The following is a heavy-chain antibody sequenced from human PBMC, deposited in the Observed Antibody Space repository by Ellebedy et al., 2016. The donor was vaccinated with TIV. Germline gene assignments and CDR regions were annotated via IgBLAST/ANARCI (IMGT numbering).Heavy chain of an antibody. CDR1: GGPFSSYA. V-gene: IGHV1-8*02. Sequence: AASVKVSCKASGGPFSSYAINWVRQATGQGLEWLGWINPNSGDTGYAQKFQGRVTMTRDTSLSTAYMELSRLRSEDTAVYYCAVTMIVVGGDAFDIWGQGTLVTVSS. CDR3: AVTMIVVGGDAFDI. J-gene: IGHJ3*02. CDR2: INPNSGDT. D-gene: IGHD3-22*01.